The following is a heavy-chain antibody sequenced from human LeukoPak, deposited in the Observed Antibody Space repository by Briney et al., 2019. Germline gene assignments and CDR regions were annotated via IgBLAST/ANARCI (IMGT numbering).Heavy chain of an antibody. V-gene: IGHV1-69*13. CDR1: GGTFISYA. J-gene: IGHJ6*02. CDR3: AREQHYYYYYGMDV. Sequence: ASVKVSCKASGGTFISYAISWVRQAPGQGLEWMGGIFPIFGTANYAQKFQGRVTITADESTSTAYMELSSLRSEDTAVYYCAREQHYYYYYGMDVWGQGTTVTVSS. D-gene: IGHD1-1*01. CDR2: IFPIFGTA.